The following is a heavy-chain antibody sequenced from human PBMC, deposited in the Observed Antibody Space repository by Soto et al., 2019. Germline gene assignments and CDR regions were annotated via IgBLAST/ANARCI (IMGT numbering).Heavy chain of an antibody. D-gene: IGHD1-1*01. CDR2: ISDDGSKK. CDR1: GFTLSSYS. V-gene: IGHV3-30-3*01. CDR3: ARDRGENEPYYYYGMDV. J-gene: IGHJ6*02. Sequence: PGGALRLSCAPSGFTLSSYSMHWVRQAPGKGLEWVAVISDDGSKKYYADSVKGRFTISRDNSKNTLYLQMNSLRAEDTAVYYCARDRGENEPYYYYGMDVWGQGTTVTVSS.